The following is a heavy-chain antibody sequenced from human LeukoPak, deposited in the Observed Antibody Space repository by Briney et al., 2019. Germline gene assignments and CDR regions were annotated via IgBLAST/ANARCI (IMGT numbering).Heavy chain of an antibody. J-gene: IGHJ4*02. CDR1: GYTFTSYD. CDR2: MNPNSGNT. V-gene: IGHV1-8*01. D-gene: IGHD1-7*01. CDR3: ARELRGGWNYNFDY. Sequence: ASVKVSCKASGYTFTSYDINWVRQATGQGLEWMGWMNPNSGNTGYAQKFQGRVTMTRNTSISTAYMELSSLRSEDTAVYYCARELRGGWNYNFDYWGQGTLVTVSS.